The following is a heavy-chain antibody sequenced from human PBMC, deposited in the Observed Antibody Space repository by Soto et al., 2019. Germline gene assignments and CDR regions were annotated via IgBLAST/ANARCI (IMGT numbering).Heavy chain of an antibody. D-gene: IGHD3-16*01. V-gene: IGHV4-59*01. CDR1: GGSISSYY. CDR3: SRSTSIWGDYYGMDV. J-gene: IGHJ6*02. CDR2: IYYSGST. Sequence: SETLSLTCTVSGGSISSYYWSWIRQPPGKGLEWIGYIYYSGSTNYNPSLKSRVTISVDTSKNQFSLKLSSVTAADTAVYYCSRSTSIWGDYYGMDVWGQGTTVTVSS.